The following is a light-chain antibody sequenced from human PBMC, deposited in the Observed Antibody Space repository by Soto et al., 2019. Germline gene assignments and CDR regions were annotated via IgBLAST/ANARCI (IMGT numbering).Light chain of an antibody. CDR2: STS. CDR1: QGIGTD. J-gene: IGKJ1*01. Sequence: MTQSKSSRSTSAGEAITITYRACQGIGTDLGWYRQKPGRAPERLIYSTSSLQSGVPSRFSGSGSGTEFSLTITSLQPEDFATYYCLQHYSHPRTFGQGTKVDIK. V-gene: IGKV1-17*01. CDR3: LQHYSHPRT.